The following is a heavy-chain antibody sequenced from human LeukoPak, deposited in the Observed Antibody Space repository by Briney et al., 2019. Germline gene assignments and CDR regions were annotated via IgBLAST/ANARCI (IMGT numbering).Heavy chain of an antibody. CDR1: GYSISSGYY. J-gene: IGHJ5*02. D-gene: IGHD3/OR15-3a*01. V-gene: IGHV4-38-2*02. CDR3: ARRDWGKNWFDP. CDR2: IYTTGST. Sequence: SETLTLTCTVSGYSISSGYYWGWIRRPPGEGLEWIGRIYTTGSTTYNPSLKSRVTISVDTSKNQFSLKLSSVTVADTAVYYCARRDWGKNWFDPWGQGTLVTVSS.